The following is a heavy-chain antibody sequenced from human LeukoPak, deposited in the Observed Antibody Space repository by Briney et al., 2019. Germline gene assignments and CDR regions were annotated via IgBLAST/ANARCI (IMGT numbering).Heavy chain of an antibody. V-gene: IGHV3-53*05. CDR2: IYSGGST. D-gene: IGHD6-19*01. CDR1: GFTVSSNY. Sequence: SGGSLRLSCAASGFTVSSNYMSWVRQAPGKGLEWVSVIYSGGSTYYADSVKGRFTISRDNSKNTLYLQMNSLRAEDTAVYYCARVGGGWYVYYGMDVWGQGTTVTVSS. CDR3: ARVGGGWYVYYGMDV. J-gene: IGHJ6*02.